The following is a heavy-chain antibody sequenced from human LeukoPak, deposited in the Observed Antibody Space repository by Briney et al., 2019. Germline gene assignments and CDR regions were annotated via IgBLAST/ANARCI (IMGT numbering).Heavy chain of an antibody. CDR2: VKEDGTAK. J-gene: IGHJ4*02. CDR3: ARNQEGGNFYGRDC. CDR1: GFTFSNYW. Sequence: GGSLRLSCAASGFTFSNYWMTWVRQAPGKVLEWVASVKEDGTAKYYVDSVRHQFTIPRDNAENSLYLQMNSLRAEDTAVYYCARNQEGGNFYGRDCWGQGSLVTVSS. D-gene: IGHD1-26*01. V-gene: IGHV3-7*02.